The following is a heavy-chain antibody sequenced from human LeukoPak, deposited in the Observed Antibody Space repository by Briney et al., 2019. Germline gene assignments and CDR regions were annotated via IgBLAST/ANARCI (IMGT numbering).Heavy chain of an antibody. Sequence: GASVKVSCKASGYTFTSYDINWVRQATGQGLEWMGWMNLNSGNTGYAQKFQGRVTMTRNTSISTAYMELSSLRSEDTAVYYCARSRGPGYSYGVEAFDIWGQGTMVTVSS. CDR3: ARSRGPGYSYGVEAFDI. CDR2: MNLNSGNT. J-gene: IGHJ3*02. V-gene: IGHV1-8*01. D-gene: IGHD5-18*01. CDR1: GYTFTSYD.